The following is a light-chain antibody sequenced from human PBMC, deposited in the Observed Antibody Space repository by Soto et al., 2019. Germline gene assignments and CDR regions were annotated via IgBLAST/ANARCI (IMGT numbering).Light chain of an antibody. V-gene: IGLV1-40*01. J-gene: IGLJ1*01. CDR2: ENS. Sequence: QSALTQPPSVSGAPGQSVTISCTGSSSNLGGGYDVHWYQLLPGKAPKLIIYENSNRPSGVPDRFSGSKSGTSASLAITGLQAEDEADYYYHSYENSMGVCYVFGTGTKVTVL. CDR3: HSYENSMGVCYV. CDR1: SSNLGGGYD.